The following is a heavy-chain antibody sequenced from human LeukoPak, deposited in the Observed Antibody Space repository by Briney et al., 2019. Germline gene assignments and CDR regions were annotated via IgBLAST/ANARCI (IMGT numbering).Heavy chain of an antibody. CDR3: ARDYTRTTGWFDP. CDR2: ISSSGSTI. V-gene: IGHV3-48*03. CDR1: GFTFSTYE. D-gene: IGHD1-1*01. J-gene: IGHJ5*02. Sequence: GGSLRLSCAASGFTFSTYEMTWVRQSPGKGLEWVSYISSSGSTIYYADSVKGRFTISRDNARNSLYLQMNSLRAEDTAVYYCARDYTRTTGWFDPWGQGTLVTVSS.